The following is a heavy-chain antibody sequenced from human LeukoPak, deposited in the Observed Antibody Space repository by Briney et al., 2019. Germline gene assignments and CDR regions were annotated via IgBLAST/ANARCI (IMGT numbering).Heavy chain of an antibody. J-gene: IGHJ4*02. Sequence: PGGSLRLSCAASGFTVSSNYMSWVRQAPGKGLEWVSVIYSGGSTYYADSVKGRFTISRDNSKNTLYLQMNSLRAEDTAVYYCASLHDYGYRGGVYWGQGTLVTVSS. CDR1: GFTVSSNY. CDR3: ASLHDYGYRGGVY. V-gene: IGHV3-66*01. CDR2: IYSGGST. D-gene: IGHD4-17*01.